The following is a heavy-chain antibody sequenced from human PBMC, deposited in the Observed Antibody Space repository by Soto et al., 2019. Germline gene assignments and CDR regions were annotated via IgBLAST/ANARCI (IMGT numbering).Heavy chain of an antibody. CDR1: GFTFSSYW. Sequence: EVQLVESGGGLVQPGGSLRLSCAASGFTFSSYWMSWVRQTPGKGLEWVADIKQDGTEKNLVDSVKGRFTISRDNAKNSLYLRMNSLRDEDTAVYYCAGGLGWHFDLWGRGTLVTVSS. J-gene: IGHJ2*01. CDR2: IKQDGTEK. CDR3: AGGLGWHFDL. V-gene: IGHV3-7*03.